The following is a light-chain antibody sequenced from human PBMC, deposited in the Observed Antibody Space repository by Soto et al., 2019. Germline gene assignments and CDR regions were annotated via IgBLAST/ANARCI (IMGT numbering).Light chain of an antibody. CDR2: KAS. Sequence: IQMTQSPSTLSGSVGDRVTITCRASQTISSWLAWYQQKPGKAPKLLIYKASTLKSGVPSRFSGSGSGTDFTLTISSLQADDFATYYCQQYENYPWTFGQGTKVDIK. CDR1: QTISSW. CDR3: QQYENYPWT. V-gene: IGKV1-5*03. J-gene: IGKJ1*01.